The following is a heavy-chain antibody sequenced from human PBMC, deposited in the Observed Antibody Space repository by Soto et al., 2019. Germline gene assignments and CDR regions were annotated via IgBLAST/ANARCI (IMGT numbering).Heavy chain of an antibody. J-gene: IGHJ5*02. CDR2: ISSSSSTI. V-gene: IGHV3-48*01. CDR1: GFTFSSYS. CDR3: ARDRCSSTSCYLFDLTPVNWFDP. Sequence: PGGSLRLSCAASGFTFSSYSMNWVRQAPGKGLEWVSYISSSSSTIYYADSVKGRFTISRDNAKNSLYLQMNSLRAEDTAVYYCARDRCSSTSCYLFDLTPVNWFDPWGQGTLVTVSS. D-gene: IGHD2-2*01.